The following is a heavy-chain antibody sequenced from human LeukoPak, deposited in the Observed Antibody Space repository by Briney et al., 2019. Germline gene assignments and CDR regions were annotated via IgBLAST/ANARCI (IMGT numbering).Heavy chain of an antibody. J-gene: IGHJ4*02. CDR2: ICYSGST. Sequence: SETLSLTCSVSGGSISSSSYYWGRIRQPPGKGLEWNGSICYSGSTYYNPSLKSRVTISVDTSKNQFSLKLTSVTAADTAVYHCARRMITFGGNDYWGQGTLVTVSS. V-gene: IGHV4-39*01. D-gene: IGHD3-16*01. CDR1: GGSISSSSYY. CDR3: ARRMITFGGNDY.